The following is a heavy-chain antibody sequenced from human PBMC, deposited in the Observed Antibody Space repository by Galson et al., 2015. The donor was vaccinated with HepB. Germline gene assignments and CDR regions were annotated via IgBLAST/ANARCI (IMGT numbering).Heavy chain of an antibody. Sequence: SLRLSCAASGFTFSSYAMSWVRQAPGKGLEWVSAISGSGGSTYYADSVKGRFTISRDNSKNTLYLQMNSLRAEDTAVYYCAKDPDYYDSSAHGPWGQGTLVTVSS. CDR2: ISGSGGST. D-gene: IGHD3-22*01. CDR1: GFTFSSYA. J-gene: IGHJ5*02. V-gene: IGHV3-23*01. CDR3: AKDPDYYDSSAHGP.